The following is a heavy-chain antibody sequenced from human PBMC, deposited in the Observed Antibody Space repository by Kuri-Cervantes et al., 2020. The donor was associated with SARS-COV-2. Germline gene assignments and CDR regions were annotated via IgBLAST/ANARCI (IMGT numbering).Heavy chain of an antibody. CDR1: GYTFTGYY. CDR2: INPNSGGT. CDR3: ARDYCSDGSCRDFDY. J-gene: IGHJ4*02. D-gene: IGHD2-15*01. V-gene: IGHV1-2*02. Sequence: ASVKVSCKASGYTFTGYYMHWVRQAPGQGLEWMGWINPNSGGTNYAQKLQGRVTMTTDTSTSTAYMELRSLRSDDTAVYYCARDYCSDGSCRDFDYWGQGTLVTVSS.